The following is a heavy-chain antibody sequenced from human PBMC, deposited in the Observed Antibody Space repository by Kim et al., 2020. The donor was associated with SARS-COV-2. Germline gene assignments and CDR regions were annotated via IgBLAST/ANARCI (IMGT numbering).Heavy chain of an antibody. CDR2: VIYSGSS. D-gene: IGHD5-12*01. CDR3: ARGGEATTWAY. J-gene: IGHJ4*02. Sequence: SETLSLTCTVSGGSISSTNWCWSRHQPPEGLEWLGYVIYSGSSNNYHSPNSRGTISVDAYKNKYSLTLTSATPAAAAAYYYARGGEATTWAYWVRGTLVT. V-gene: IGHV4-59*01. CDR1: GGSISSTN.